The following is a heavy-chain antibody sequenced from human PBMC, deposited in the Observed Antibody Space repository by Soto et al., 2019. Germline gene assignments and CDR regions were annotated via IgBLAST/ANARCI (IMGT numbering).Heavy chain of an antibody. V-gene: IGHV3-21*01. Sequence: GGSLRLSCAASGFTFSSYSMNWVRQAPGKGLEWVSSISSSSSYIYYADSVKGRFTISRDNAKNSLYLQMNSLRAEDTAVYYCARDRDCSSTSCYSNGMDVWGQGTTVTVSS. J-gene: IGHJ6*02. D-gene: IGHD2-2*01. CDR1: GFTFSSYS. CDR2: ISSSSSYI. CDR3: ARDRDCSSTSCYSNGMDV.